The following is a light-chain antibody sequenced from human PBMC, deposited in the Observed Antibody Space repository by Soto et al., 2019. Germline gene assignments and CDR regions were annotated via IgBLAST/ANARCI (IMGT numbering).Light chain of an antibody. CDR3: QQNYNTPRT. CDR2: AAY. Sequence: DTQTTPSASSVFASVVARVTITYRTSQWIRLYLQWSQLPPGKAPKLLICAAYSLQSGAPSRFSGRGCGTDFTLSISSLQAEDFATYYCQQNYNTPRTFGQGTKVDIK. J-gene: IGKJ1*01. V-gene: IGKV1-39*01. CDR1: QWIRLY.